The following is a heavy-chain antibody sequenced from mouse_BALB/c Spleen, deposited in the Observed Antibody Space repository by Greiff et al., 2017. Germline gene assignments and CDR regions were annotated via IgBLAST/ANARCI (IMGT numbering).Heavy chain of an antibody. V-gene: IGHV7-3*02. Sequence: DVHLVESGGGLVQPGGSLRLSCATSGFTFTDYYMSWVRQPPGKALEWLGFIRNKANGYTTEYSASVKGRFTISRDNSQSILYLQMNTLRAADSATYYCAREGNSYWYFDVWGAGTTVTVSS. J-gene: IGHJ1*01. CDR1: GFTFTDYY. D-gene: IGHD2-1*01. CDR3: AREGNSYWYFDV. CDR2: IRNKANGYTT.